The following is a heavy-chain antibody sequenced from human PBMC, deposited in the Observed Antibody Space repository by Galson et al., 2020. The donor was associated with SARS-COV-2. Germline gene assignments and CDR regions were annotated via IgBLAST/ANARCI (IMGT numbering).Heavy chain of an antibody. CDR3: AKTAYSGGSYSFDY. J-gene: IGHJ4*02. Sequence: GGSLRLSCAASGFSLSSYAMSWVRQAPGKGLEWVSAMNGSDAYYADSVKGRFTISRDNSKNTLHLQMNSLRAEDSAIYYCAKTAYSGGSYSFDYWGQGTLVTFSS. V-gene: IGHV3-23*01. CDR1: GFSLSSYA. D-gene: IGHD3-22*01. CDR2: MNGSDA.